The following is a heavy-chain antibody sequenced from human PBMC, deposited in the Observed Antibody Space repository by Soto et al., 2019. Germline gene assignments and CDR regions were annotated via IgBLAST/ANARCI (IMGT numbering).Heavy chain of an antibody. Sequence: GGSLRLSCAASGFTLSSYWMHWVRQAPGEGLVWVSRIKSDGSSTNYAESVKGRFTISRDNAKNSLYLQMNSLRAEDTAVYYCARDPRYCSGGNCYSSYYYYYLDVWGIGTTVTVSS. V-gene: IGHV3-74*01. CDR3: ARDPRYCSGGNCYSSYYYYYLDV. CDR2: IKSDGSST. CDR1: GFTLSSYW. J-gene: IGHJ6*03. D-gene: IGHD2-15*01.